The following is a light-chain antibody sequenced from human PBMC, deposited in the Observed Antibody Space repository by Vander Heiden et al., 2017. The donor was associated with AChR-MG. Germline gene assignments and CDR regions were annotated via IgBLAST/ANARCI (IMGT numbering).Light chain of an antibody. CDR2: SNT. J-gene: IGLJ2*01. V-gene: IGLV1-40*01. CDR1: DSNIGAGYA. CDR3: QSYDRSLSVWD. Sequence: QSVLTQPPSVSGAPGQTVPISCSGTDSNIGAGYAVHWYQQLPGRAPKVLIFSNTDRPSGVPDRFSGSRSATSAFLTISGLQVEDEALYYCQSYDRSLSVWDFGGGTKLTVL.